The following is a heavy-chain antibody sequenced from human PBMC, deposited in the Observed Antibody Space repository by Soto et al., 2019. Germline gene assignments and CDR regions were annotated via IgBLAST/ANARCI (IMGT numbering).Heavy chain of an antibody. CDR3: ARVPVAVAATEDYYGLDV. D-gene: IGHD2-15*01. Sequence: PSETLSLTCSVSGVSITSYYWSWIRQSAGGGLEWMGRINTDGLTTYSPSFKSRLTMSLDTSKNQVSLRLISVTAADTAVYFCARVPVAVAATEDYYGLDVWGQGTTGTVSS. CDR2: INTDGLT. CDR1: GVSITSYY. V-gene: IGHV4-4*07. J-gene: IGHJ6*02.